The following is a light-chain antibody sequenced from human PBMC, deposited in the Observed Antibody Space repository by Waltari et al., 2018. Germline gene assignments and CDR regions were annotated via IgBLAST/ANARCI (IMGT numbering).Light chain of an antibody. CDR2: AAS. CDR1: QGISSY. J-gene: IGKJ4*01. V-gene: IGKV1-9*01. Sequence: DIQLTQSPSFLSASVGDRVTITCRASQGISSYLAWYQQKPGKAPKLLIYAASTLQSGVPSRFSGRGSGTEFTLTISSLQPEDFATYYCQHLNSYPLTFGGGAKVEI. CDR3: QHLNSYPLT.